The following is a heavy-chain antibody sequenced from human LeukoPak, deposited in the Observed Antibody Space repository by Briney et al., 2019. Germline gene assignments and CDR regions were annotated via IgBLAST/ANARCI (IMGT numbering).Heavy chain of an antibody. CDR2: ISGDGVTT. CDR1: GFTFSSSW. D-gene: IGHD2/OR15-2a*01. J-gene: IGHJ4*02. CDR3: ARGGSTFY. Sequence: GGSLRLSCAASGFTFSSSWMHWLRQGPGKGLVWVARISGDGVTTTYADSVKVRFTISRDNARDTLYLEMSGLTADDRGTYYCARGGSTFYWGQGSLVIVST. V-gene: IGHV3-74*01.